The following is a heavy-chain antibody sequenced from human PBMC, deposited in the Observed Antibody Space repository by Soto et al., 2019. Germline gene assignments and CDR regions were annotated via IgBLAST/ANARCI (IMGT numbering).Heavy chain of an antibody. V-gene: IGHV4-30-2*01. CDR3: ARGGGPASFDY. CDR2: INHLETT. Sequence: SETLSLTCTVSGASITFGGYSWSWIRQTPGKGLEWIGYINHLETTFYNPSFESRLTLSIDRAKNQFSLKLHSMSAADRAVYFCARGGGPASFDYWGQGILVTVYS. CDR1: GASITFGGYS. D-gene: IGHD1-26*01. J-gene: IGHJ4*02.